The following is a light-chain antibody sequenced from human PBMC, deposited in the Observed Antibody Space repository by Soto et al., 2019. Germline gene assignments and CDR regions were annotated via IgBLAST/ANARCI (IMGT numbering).Light chain of an antibody. Sequence: QSALTQPRSVSGSPGQSVTISCAGTSSDVGAYNWLSWYQQHPGKVPKLIIYDVTRRPSGVPDRFSGSKSGNPASLPISGLQADDEADYYCCSYAGSYTLVFGGGTKLTVL. V-gene: IGLV2-11*01. CDR3: CSYAGSYTLV. J-gene: IGLJ3*02. CDR1: SSDVGAYNW. CDR2: DVT.